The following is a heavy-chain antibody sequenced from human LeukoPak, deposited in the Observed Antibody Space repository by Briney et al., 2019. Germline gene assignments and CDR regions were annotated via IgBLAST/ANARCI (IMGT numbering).Heavy chain of an antibody. J-gene: IGHJ4*02. D-gene: IGHD3-22*01. CDR2: INHSGST. Sequence: SETLSLTCAVYGGSFSGYCWSWIRQPPGKGLEWIGEINHSGSTNYNPSLKSRVTISVDTSKNQFSLKLSSVTAADTAVYYCARKGLDSSGYYLDYWGQGTLVTVSS. CDR3: ARKGLDSSGYYLDY. V-gene: IGHV4-34*01. CDR1: GGSFSGYC.